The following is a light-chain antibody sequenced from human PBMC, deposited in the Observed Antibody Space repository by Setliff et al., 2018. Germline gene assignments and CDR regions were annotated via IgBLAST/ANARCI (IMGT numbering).Light chain of an antibody. CDR2: EFS. Sequence: QSVLAQHPSASGSPGQSVTISCTGTSSDVGGYNFVAWYQQHPGKAPKLMIYEFSKRPSGVPDRFSGSKSGNTASLTVSGLQAEDEADYYCSSYAGNYIYVFGTGTKVTVL. CDR3: SSYAGNYIYV. J-gene: IGLJ1*01. CDR1: SSDVGGYNF. V-gene: IGLV2-8*01.